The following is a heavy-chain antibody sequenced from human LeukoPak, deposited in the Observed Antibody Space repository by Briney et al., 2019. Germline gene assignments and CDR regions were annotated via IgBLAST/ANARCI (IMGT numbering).Heavy chain of an antibody. D-gene: IGHD2-2*01. CDR1: GYTFTGYY. Sequence: AASVKVSCKASGYTFTGYYMHWVRQAPGQGLEWMGWINPNSGGTNYAQKFQGRVTMTRDTSISTAYMELSRLRSDDTAVYYCARDLLYCSSTSCYSYFDYWGQGTLVTVSS. CDR3: ARDLLYCSSTSCYSYFDY. J-gene: IGHJ4*02. V-gene: IGHV1-2*02. CDR2: INPNSGGT.